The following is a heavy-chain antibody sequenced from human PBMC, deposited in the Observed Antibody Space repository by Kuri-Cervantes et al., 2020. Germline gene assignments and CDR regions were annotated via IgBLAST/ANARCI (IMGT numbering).Heavy chain of an antibody. CDR3: ARGGGNSPFDY. Sequence: SETLSLTCAVYGGSFSGYYWSWIRQPPGKGLEWIGYIYYSGSTNYNPSLKSRVTISVDTSKKQFSLKLSSVTAADTAVYYCARGGGNSPFDYWGQGTLVTVSS. V-gene: IGHV4-59*12. CDR1: GGSFSGYY. D-gene: IGHD4-23*01. J-gene: IGHJ4*02. CDR2: IYYSGST.